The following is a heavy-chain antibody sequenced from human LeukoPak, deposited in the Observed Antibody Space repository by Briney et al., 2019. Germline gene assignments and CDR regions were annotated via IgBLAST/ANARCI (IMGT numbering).Heavy chain of an antibody. CDR1: GFTFSDYY. D-gene: IGHD4/OR15-4a*01. CDR2: ISSSGSTT. Sequence: GGSLRLSCAASGFTFSDYYMSWIRQAPGKGLEWVSYISSSGSTTYYADSVKGRFTISRDNAKNSLYLQMNSLRAEDTAVYYCARDANDAVYYYYGMDVWGQGTTVTVSS. CDR3: ARDANDAVYYYYGMDV. J-gene: IGHJ6*02. V-gene: IGHV3-11*01.